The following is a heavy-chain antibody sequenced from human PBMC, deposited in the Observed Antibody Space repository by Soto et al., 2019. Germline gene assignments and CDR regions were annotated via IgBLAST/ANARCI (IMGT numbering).Heavy chain of an antibody. Sequence: EVQLLESGGGLVQPGGSLRLSCAASGFTFSTYAMSWVRQAPGKGLEWVSGISGNGARTYYADSVKGRFTISRDNFKNTLYLQINSLRAEDTAEYYCAKDRPYDSSGYYTGGGVFDYWGQGTPVTVSS. CDR1: GFTFSTYA. CDR3: AKDRPYDSSGYYTGGGVFDY. D-gene: IGHD3-22*01. CDR2: ISGNGART. V-gene: IGHV3-23*01. J-gene: IGHJ4*02.